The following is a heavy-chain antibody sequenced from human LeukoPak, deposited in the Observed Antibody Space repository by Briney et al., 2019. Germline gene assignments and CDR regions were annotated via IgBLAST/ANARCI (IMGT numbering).Heavy chain of an antibody. CDR2: IHSSGTT. J-gene: IGHJ6*03. D-gene: IGHD3-10*01. Sequence: PSETLSLTCTVSGGSISDYHWTWIRQPAGKGPEWIGRIHSSGTTKFNPSLKSRLTMSIDMSNNQFSLKLTSVTAADTAVYYCARGVWFGYYYMDVWGKGTTVTISS. CDR1: GGSISDYH. V-gene: IGHV4-4*07. CDR3: ARGVWFGYYYMDV.